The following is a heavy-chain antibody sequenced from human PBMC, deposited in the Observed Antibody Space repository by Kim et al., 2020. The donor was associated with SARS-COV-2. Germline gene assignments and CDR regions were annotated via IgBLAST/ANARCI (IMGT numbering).Heavy chain of an antibody. J-gene: IGHJ5*02. Sequence: ASVKVSCKASGYTFTSYGISWVRQAPGQGLEWMGWISAYNGNTNYAQKLQGRVTMTTDTSTSTAYMELRSLRSDDTAVYYCARDCLPGSTSCYRRVWFDPWGQGTLVTVSS. CDR1: GYTFTSYG. CDR3: ARDCLPGSTSCYRRVWFDP. D-gene: IGHD2-2*01. CDR2: ISAYNGNT. V-gene: IGHV1-18*04.